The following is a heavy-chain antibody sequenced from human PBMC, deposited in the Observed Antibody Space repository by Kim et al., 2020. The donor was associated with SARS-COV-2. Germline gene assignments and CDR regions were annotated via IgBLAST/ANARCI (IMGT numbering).Heavy chain of an antibody. CDR1: GYTFSNYG. CDR3: ARDLNRQYVHPGAFDI. V-gene: IGHV1-18*04. CDR2: ISAYNGNT. Sequence: ASVKVSCKASGYTFSNYGVTWVRRAPGQGLEWLGWISAYNGNTKYTQKLQGRVTMATDTSTSTAYMELRSLTSDDTAVYFCARDLNRQYVHPGAFDIWGQ. J-gene: IGHJ3*02. D-gene: IGHD2-2*01.